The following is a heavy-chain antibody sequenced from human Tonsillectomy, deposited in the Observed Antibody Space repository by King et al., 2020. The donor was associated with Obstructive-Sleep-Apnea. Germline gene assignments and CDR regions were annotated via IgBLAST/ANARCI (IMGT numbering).Heavy chain of an antibody. J-gene: IGHJ5*02. CDR3: ARDKNYEGFDP. D-gene: IGHD1-7*01. CDR2: IYYIVST. V-gene: IGHV4-61*01. CDR1: GGSVSSVSYY. Sequence: QLQESGPGLVKPSETLSLTCTVSGGSVSSVSYYWSWIRQPPGKGLEWIGYIYYIVSTNYNPSLKSRVTISVDTSRIQFSLKLSSVTAADTAVYYCARDKNYEGFDPLGQGTLVTVSS.